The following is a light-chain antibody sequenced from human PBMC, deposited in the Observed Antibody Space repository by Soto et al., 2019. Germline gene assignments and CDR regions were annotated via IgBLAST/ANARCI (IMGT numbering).Light chain of an antibody. J-gene: IGKJ4*01. CDR3: QQYSSSPRT. CDR1: QSVSSSY. CDR2: GAS. V-gene: IGKV3-20*01. Sequence: IVLTQSPAILALSPGDRATLSCRASQSVSSSYLAWYQHKPGQAPRLLIHGASSRVTGIPDRFSGSGSGTEFTLTISRLEPEDFAVYYCQQYSSSPRTFGGGTKVNIK.